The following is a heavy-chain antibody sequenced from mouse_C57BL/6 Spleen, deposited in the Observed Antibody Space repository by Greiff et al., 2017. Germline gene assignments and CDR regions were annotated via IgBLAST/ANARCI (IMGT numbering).Heavy chain of an antibody. CDR3: ARGGGVTTYLYWYFDV. D-gene: IGHD2-1*01. Sequence: VQLQQSGAELVRPGSSVKLSCKASGYTFTSYWMHWVKQRPIQGLEWIGNIDPSDSETHYNQKFKDKATLTVDKSSSTAYMQLSSLTSEDSAVXYCARGGGVTTYLYWYFDVWGTGTTVTVSS. V-gene: IGHV1-52*01. J-gene: IGHJ1*03. CDR2: IDPSDSET. CDR1: GYTFTSYW.